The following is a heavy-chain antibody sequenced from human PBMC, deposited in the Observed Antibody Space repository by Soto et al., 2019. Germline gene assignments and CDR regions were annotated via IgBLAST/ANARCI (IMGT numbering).Heavy chain of an antibody. CDR3: ARDRGPDFWSGYYLGYFDY. J-gene: IGHJ4*02. CDR2: IYYSGST. CDR1: GGSIISGGYY. Sequence: TLSHTCTVSGGSIISGGYYWSWIRQHPGKGLEWIGYIYYSGSTYYNPSLKSRVTISVDTSKNQFSLRLSSVTAADTAVYYCARDRGPDFWSGYYLGYFDYWGQGTLVTVSS. V-gene: IGHV4-31*03. D-gene: IGHD3-3*01.